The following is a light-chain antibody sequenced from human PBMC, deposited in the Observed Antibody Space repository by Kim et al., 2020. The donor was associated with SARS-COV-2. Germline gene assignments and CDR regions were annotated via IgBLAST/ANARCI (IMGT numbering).Light chain of an antibody. CDR1: SSDVVRYNY. CDR2: DGS. CDR3: SSYTSSSAWV. J-gene: IGLJ3*02. V-gene: IGLV2-14*04. Sequence: GQSITISCTGSSSDVVRYNYVSWYQQHPGKAPNLMIYDGSQRPSGMSTRFSGSKSGNTASLTISGLQAEDEADYYCSSYTSSSAWVFGGGTKLTVL.